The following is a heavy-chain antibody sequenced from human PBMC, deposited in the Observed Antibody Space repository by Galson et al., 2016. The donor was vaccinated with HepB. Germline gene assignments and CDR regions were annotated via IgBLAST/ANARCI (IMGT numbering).Heavy chain of an antibody. V-gene: IGHV1-18*01. Sequence: SVKVSCKASGYTFNDYGVSWVRQAPGQGLEWVAWISVYSGHTEYAQKLQGRVSMTTDTSTRTVYLDLRSLTSDDTAVYYCARWDSSGYEDYWGQGTPVTVSS. CDR2: ISVYSGHT. D-gene: IGHD3-22*01. CDR3: ARWDSSGYEDY. CDR1: GYTFNDYG. J-gene: IGHJ4*02.